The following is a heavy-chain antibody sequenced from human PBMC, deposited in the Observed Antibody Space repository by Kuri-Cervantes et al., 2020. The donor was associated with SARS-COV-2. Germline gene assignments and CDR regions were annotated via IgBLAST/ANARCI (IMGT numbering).Heavy chain of an antibody. D-gene: IGHD6-19*01. J-gene: IGHJ4*02. V-gene: IGHV3-23*01. CDR3: AREGYSNGQDFDS. CDR2: ISHSGSTI. Sequence: GESLKISCAASGFIFRNYAMSWVRQAPGKGLEWVSTISHSGSTIHYADSVKGRFTISRDSSKNTLFLRMYSLRGDDTAIYYCAREGYSNGQDFDSWGQGALVTVSS. CDR1: GFIFRNYA.